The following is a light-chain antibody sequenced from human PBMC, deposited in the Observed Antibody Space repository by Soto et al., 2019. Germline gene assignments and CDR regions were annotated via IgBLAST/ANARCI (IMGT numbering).Light chain of an antibody. CDR1: QSISRF. CDR2: TAS. Sequence: DIQMTQSPSSLSASVGDTVTITCRASQSISRFLNWYQQRPGKAPKLLIYTASSLQSGVPSRFSGSGSGTDFTLTISSLQPDDVASYYCQQSYSAPHAFGQGTKLEIK. J-gene: IGKJ2*01. CDR3: QQSYSAPHA. V-gene: IGKV1-39*01.